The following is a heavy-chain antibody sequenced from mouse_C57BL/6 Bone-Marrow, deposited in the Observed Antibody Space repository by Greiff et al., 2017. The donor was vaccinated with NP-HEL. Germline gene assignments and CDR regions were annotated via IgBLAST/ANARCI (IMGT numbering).Heavy chain of an antibody. CDR1: GFTFSSYA. V-gene: IGHV5-4*03. D-gene: IGHD1-1*01. J-gene: IGHJ4*01. CDR3: ARGGLLRYNAMDY. Sequence: EVKVVESGGGLVKPGGSLKLSCAASGFTFSSYAMSWVRQTPEKRLEWVATISDGGSYTYYPDNVKGRFTISRDNAKNNLYLQMSHLKSEDTAMYYCARGGLLRYNAMDYWGQGTSVTVSS. CDR2: ISDGGSYT.